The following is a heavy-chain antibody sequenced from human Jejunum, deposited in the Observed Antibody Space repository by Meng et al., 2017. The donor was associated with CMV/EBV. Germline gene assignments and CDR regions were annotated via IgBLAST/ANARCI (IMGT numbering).Heavy chain of an antibody. Sequence: VSLGSINYNSWSWIRQSARKGLEWIGSVSYSGSTNYNPSLKSRVSISMDTSENQFSLKVTSVTAGDTAVYYCARWSGSESYPSADYWGQGTLVTVSS. J-gene: IGHJ4*02. CDR2: VSYSGST. V-gene: IGHV4-59*01. CDR3: ARWSGSESYPSADY. D-gene: IGHD3-10*01. CDR1: LGSINYNS.